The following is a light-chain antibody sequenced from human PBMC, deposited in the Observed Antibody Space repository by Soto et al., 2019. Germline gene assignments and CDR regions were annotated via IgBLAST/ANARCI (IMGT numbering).Light chain of an antibody. Sequence: SYELTQPPSVSVSPGQPASITCSGDKLGDKYVCWYQQKPGQSPVLVMYQDTTRPSGIPERFSGSNSGNTATLTISGTQAMDEADYFCQAWDTTNVIFGGGTQLTVL. CDR2: QDT. V-gene: IGLV3-1*01. J-gene: IGLJ2*01. CDR1: KLGDKY. CDR3: QAWDTTNVI.